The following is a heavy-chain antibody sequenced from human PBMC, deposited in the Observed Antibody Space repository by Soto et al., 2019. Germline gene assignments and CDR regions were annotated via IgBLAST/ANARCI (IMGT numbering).Heavy chain of an antibody. CDR1: GFTFSGYY. Sequence: GGSLRLSCAASGFTFSGYYMSWIRQAPGKGLEWVSYISSSGSTIYYADSVKGRFTISRDNTKNPLYLQMNSLRAEDTAVYYCAIHPIPIFRFLDVDSYYFDYWGQGTLVTVSS. CDR3: AIHPIPIFRFLDVDSYYFDY. CDR2: ISSSGSTI. J-gene: IGHJ4*02. V-gene: IGHV3-11*01. D-gene: IGHD3-3*01.